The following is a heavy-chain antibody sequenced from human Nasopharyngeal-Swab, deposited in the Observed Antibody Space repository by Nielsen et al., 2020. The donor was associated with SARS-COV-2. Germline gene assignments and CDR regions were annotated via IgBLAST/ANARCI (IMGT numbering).Heavy chain of an antibody. CDR3: ARGDKRKAPRDYSYYYYMDV. D-gene: IGHD2-21*01. V-gene: IGHV4-34*01. Sequence: WIRQPPGKGLEWIGEINDSGSTNYNPSLKSRVTIPVGTSKNQFSLKLRSVTAADTAVYYCARGDKRKAPRDYSYYYYMDVWGKGTTVTVSS. CDR2: INDSGST. J-gene: IGHJ6*03.